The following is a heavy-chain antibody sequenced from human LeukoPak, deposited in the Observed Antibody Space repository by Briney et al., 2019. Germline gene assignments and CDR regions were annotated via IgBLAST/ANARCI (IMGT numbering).Heavy chain of an antibody. Sequence: PSETLSLTCTVAGGSISSSSYYWGWIRQPPGKGLEWIGSIYYSGSTYYNPSLKSRVTISVDTSKNQFSLKLSSVTAADTAVYYCASRGDGYSSSWSDYWGQGTLVTVSS. J-gene: IGHJ4*02. CDR3: ASRGDGYSSSWSDY. CDR2: IYYSGST. CDR1: GGSISSSSYY. D-gene: IGHD6-13*01. V-gene: IGHV4-39*01.